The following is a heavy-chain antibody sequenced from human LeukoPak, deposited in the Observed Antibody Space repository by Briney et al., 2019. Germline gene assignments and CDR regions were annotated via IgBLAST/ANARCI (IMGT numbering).Heavy chain of an antibody. V-gene: IGHV3-23*01. CDR2: ISGSGGST. Sequence: GGSLRLSCAASGFTFSSYAMSWVRQAPGKGLEWVSAISGSGGSTYYADSVKGRFTISRDNSKNTLYLQMNSLRAEDTAVYYCAKALVQSRGYYSDYWGQGTLVTVSS. D-gene: IGHD3-10*01. J-gene: IGHJ4*02. CDR3: AKALVQSRGYYSDY. CDR1: GFTFSSYA.